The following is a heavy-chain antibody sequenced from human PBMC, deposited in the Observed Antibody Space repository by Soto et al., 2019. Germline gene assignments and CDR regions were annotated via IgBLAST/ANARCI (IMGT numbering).Heavy chain of an antibody. CDR2: FCYSGNT. CDR1: GDSISSGSYY. D-gene: IGHD5-12*01. Sequence: PSETLSLTCTVSGDSISSGSYYWGWVRQPPGKGLEWIGSFCYSGNTRYNPSLKSRVTISLDTSKNQFSLNLGSVTAADTAIYYCARHSPLVATTGNGAFDIWGQGTMVTVSS. V-gene: IGHV4-39*01. CDR3: ARHSPLVATTGNGAFDI. J-gene: IGHJ3*02.